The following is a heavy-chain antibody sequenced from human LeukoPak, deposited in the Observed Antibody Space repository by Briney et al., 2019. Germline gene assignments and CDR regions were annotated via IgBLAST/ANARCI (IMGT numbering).Heavy chain of an antibody. CDR2: ISSSSTI. D-gene: IGHD1-26*01. CDR1: GSTFSSYG. V-gene: IGHV3-48*04. Sequence: GGSLRLSCAASGSTFSSYGMNWVRQAPGKGLGWVSYISSSSTIYYADSVKGRFTISRDNAKNSLYLQMNSLRAEDTAVYYCARDRGWELPFDYWGQGTLVTVSS. J-gene: IGHJ4*02. CDR3: ARDRGWELPFDY.